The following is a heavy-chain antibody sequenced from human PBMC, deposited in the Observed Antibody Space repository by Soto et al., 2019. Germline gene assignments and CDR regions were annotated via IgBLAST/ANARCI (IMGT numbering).Heavy chain of an antibody. D-gene: IGHD3-10*01. Sequence: PSETLSLTCTVSGGSISSGGYYWSWIRQHPGKGLEWIGYIYYSGSTYYNPSLKSRVTISVGTSKNQFSLKLSSVTAADTAVYYCARDSGYGSDQYYYYGMDVWGQGTTVTVSS. CDR1: GGSISSGGYY. V-gene: IGHV4-31*03. J-gene: IGHJ6*02. CDR3: ARDSGYGSDQYYYYGMDV. CDR2: IYYSGST.